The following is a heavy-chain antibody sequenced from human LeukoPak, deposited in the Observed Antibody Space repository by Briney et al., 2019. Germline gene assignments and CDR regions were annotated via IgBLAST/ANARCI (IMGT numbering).Heavy chain of an antibody. CDR2: ITRSGTST. CDR3: AKIISDWSRGAFDI. V-gene: IGHV3-23*01. CDR1: GITLNIFA. J-gene: IGHJ3*02. Sequence: GGSLRLSCAASGITLNIFAMNWVRQAPGKGLEWVSAITRSGTSTFYRDSVKGRFTVSRDNAKNSLYLQMNSLRAEDTAVYYCAKIISDWSRGAFDIWGQGTMVTVSS. D-gene: IGHD6-19*01.